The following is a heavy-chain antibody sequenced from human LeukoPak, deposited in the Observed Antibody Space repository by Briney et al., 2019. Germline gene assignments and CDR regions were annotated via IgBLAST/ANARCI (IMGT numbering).Heavy chain of an antibody. CDR1: GGTFSSYT. J-gene: IGHJ3*02. CDR2: IIPILGIA. V-gene: IGHV1-69*02. CDR3: ARGGEYSGSYDAFDI. Sequence: SXXVSCKASGGTFSSYTISWVRQAPGQGIEWMGRIIPILGIANYAQKFQGRVTITAEKYTSKAYMELSSLRSEDTAVYYCARGGEYSGSYDAFDIWGQGTMVTVSS. D-gene: IGHD1-26*01.